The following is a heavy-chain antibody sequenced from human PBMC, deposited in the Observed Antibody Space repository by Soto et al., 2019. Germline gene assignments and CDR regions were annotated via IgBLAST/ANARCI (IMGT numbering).Heavy chain of an antibody. CDR3: TSIAARFAFDI. J-gene: IGHJ3*02. CDR1: GFTFSGSA. D-gene: IGHD6-6*01. CDR2: IRSKANSYAT. Sequence: GGSLRLSCAASGFTFSGSAMHWVRQASGKGLEWVGRIRSKANSYATAYAASVKGRFTISRDDSKNTAYLQMNSLKTEATALYYCTSIAARFAFDIWGQGTMVTVSS. V-gene: IGHV3-73*01.